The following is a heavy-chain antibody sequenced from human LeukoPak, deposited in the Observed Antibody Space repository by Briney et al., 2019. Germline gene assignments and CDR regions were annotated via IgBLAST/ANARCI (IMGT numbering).Heavy chain of an antibody. Sequence: ASVKVSCKASGYTFTSYDINWVRQATGQGLEWMGWMNPNSGNTGYAQKFQGRVTMTRNTSISTAYMELSSLRSEDTAVYYCARGPIWFGELRRAYYFDYWGQGTLVTVSS. V-gene: IGHV1-8*01. J-gene: IGHJ4*02. D-gene: IGHD3-10*01. CDR2: MNPNSGNT. CDR1: GYTFTSYD. CDR3: ARGPIWFGELRRAYYFDY.